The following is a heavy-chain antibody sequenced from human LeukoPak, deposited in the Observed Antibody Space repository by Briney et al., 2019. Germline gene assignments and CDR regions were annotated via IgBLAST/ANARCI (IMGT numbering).Heavy chain of an antibody. J-gene: IGHJ4*02. CDR1: GFTFSNYA. D-gene: IGHD6-13*01. CDR2: IGTSGGGT. V-gene: IGHV3-23*01. CDR3: AKIRPLDSSSWSHGDY. Sequence: GGSLRLSCTASGFTFSNYAMSWVRQAPGKGLEWVSTIGTSGGGTYYADSVKGRFTISRDNSKNTLFLQMNSLRAEDTAVYFCAKIRPLDSSSWSHGDYWGQGTLVTVSS.